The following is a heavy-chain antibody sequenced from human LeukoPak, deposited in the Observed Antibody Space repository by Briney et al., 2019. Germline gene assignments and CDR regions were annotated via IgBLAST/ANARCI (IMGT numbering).Heavy chain of an antibody. CDR2: TIPIFGTA. CDR3: ARYYDSTPFDY. D-gene: IGHD3-22*01. Sequence: SVKVSCKASGGTFSSYAISWVRQAPGQGLEWMGRTIPIFGTANYGQKFQGRVTITTDESTSTAYMELSSLRSEDTAVYYCARYYDSTPFDYWGQGTLVTVSS. CDR1: GGTFSSYA. V-gene: IGHV1-69*05. J-gene: IGHJ4*02.